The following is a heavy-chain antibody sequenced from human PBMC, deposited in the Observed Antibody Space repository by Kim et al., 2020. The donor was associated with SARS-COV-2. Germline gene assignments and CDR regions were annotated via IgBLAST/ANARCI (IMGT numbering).Heavy chain of an antibody. Sequence: SVMGRVTISRNNSKNTLYLQLNSLVAEDTAVYYCAKANVDIVAFVDAFDIWGQGTMVTVSS. J-gene: IGHJ3*02. D-gene: IGHD5-12*01. CDR3: AKANVDIVAFVDAFDI. V-gene: IGHV3-23*01.